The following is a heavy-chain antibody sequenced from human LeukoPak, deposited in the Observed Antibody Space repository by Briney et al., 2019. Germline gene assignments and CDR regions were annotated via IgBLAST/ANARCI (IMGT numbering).Heavy chain of an antibody. CDR1: GYTFTGYY. D-gene: IGHD3-10*01. Sequence: ASVKVSCKASGYTFTGYYMHWVRQATGQGLEWMGWMNPNSGNTGYAQKFQGRVTMTRNTSISTAYMELSSLRSEDTAVYYCARGNKFYGSGSYAMYYYYYMDVWGKGTTVTISS. CDR3: ARGNKFYGSGSYAMYYYYYMDV. CDR2: MNPNSGNT. V-gene: IGHV1-8*02. J-gene: IGHJ6*03.